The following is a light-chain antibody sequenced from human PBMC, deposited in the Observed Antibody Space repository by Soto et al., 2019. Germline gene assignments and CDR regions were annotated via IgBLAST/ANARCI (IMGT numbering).Light chain of an antibody. CDR2: GAS. V-gene: IGKV3-20*01. Sequence: EIVLTQSPGTLSLSPGESATLSCRAGQSVTSGYLAWYQQRPGQAPRLLMYGASGRATGIPDRFSGSGSGTDFTLTISRLEPEDFAVYYCHQYGTSPITFGGGTKVEIK. J-gene: IGKJ4*01. CDR3: HQYGTSPIT. CDR1: QSVTSGY.